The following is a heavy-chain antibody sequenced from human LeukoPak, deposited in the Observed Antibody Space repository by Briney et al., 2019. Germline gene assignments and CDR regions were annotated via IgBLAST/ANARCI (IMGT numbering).Heavy chain of an antibody. V-gene: IGHV3-9*01. CDR1: GFTFDDYA. J-gene: IGHJ4*02. D-gene: IGHD3-3*01. CDR2: ISWNSGSI. Sequence: GGSLRLSCAAPGFTFDDYAMHWVRQAPGKGLEWVSGISWNSGSIGYADSVKGRFTISRDNAKNSLYLQMNSLRAEDTALYYCAKDISRFWSGYGNWGQGTLVTVSS. CDR3: AKDISRFWSGYGN.